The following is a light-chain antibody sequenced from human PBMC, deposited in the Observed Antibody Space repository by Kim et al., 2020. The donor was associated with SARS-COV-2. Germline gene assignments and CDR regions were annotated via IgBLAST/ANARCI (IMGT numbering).Light chain of an antibody. J-gene: IGKJ1*01. CDR1: QSISSW. V-gene: IGKV1-5*01. CDR3: QQYNKGRT. Sequence: SASVGDRVTITCRASQSISSWLAWYQQKPGKAPKLLIYDASSLESGVPSRFSGSGSGTEFTLTISSLQPDDFATYYCQQYNKGRTFGQGTKVDIK. CDR2: DAS.